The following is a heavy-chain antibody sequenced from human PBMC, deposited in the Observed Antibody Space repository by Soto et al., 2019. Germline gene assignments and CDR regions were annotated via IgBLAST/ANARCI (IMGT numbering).Heavy chain of an antibody. CDR1: GGTFSSDS. D-gene: IGHD3-10*01. CDR2: IIPMFDTP. J-gene: IGHJ4*02. CDR3: ARFGVLDRDFNY. Sequence: QVQLVQSGAEVKKPGSSVKVSCKASGGTFSSDSFSWVRQAPGQGLEWMGGIIPMFDTPIYAQKFQDIVRIAADHSTSTAYMQLRSLGSRDTAVYYCARFGVLDRDFNYWGQGSLVTVSS. V-gene: IGHV1-69*12.